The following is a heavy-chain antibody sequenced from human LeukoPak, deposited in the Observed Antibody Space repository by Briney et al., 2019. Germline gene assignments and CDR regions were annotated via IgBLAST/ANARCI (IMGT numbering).Heavy chain of an antibody. CDR3: ARHLNWFGELRWFDP. V-gene: IGHV4-34*01. Sequence: KSSETLSLTCAVYGGSFSGYYWSWIRQPPGKGLEWIGEINHSGSTNYNPSLKSRVTISVDTSKNQFSLKLSSVTAADTAVYYCARHLNWFGELRWFDPWGQGTLVTVSS. CDR2: INHSGST. D-gene: IGHD3-10*01. J-gene: IGHJ5*02. CDR1: GGSFSGYY.